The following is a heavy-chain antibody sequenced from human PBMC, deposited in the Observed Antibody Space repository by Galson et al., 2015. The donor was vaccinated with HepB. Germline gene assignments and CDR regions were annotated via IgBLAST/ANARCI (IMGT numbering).Heavy chain of an antibody. D-gene: IGHD2-8*01. CDR1: GFTFSSYA. CDR3: AKVLGGDIVLMVLDY. CDR2: ISGSGGST. J-gene: IGHJ4*02. V-gene: IGHV3-23*01. Sequence: SLRLSCAASGFTFSSYAMSWVRQAPGKGLEWVSAISGSGGSTYYADSVKGRFTISRDNSKNTLYLQMNSLRAEDTAVYYCAKVLGGDIVLMVLDYWGQGTLVTVSS.